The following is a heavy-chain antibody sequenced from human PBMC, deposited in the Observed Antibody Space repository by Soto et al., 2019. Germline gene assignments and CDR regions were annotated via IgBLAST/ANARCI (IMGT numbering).Heavy chain of an antibody. D-gene: IGHD6-19*01. Sequence: QVQLVQSGAEVKKPGASVKVSCKASGYTFTSYYMHWVRQAPGQGLEWMGIINPSGGSTSYAQKFQGSVTMTRDTSTSTVYMELSSLRSEDTAVYYCARDGRSSYCSAWYYFDYWGQGTLVTVSS. CDR2: INPSGGST. V-gene: IGHV1-46*01. CDR1: GYTFTSYY. J-gene: IGHJ4*02. CDR3: ARDGRSSYCSAWYYFDY.